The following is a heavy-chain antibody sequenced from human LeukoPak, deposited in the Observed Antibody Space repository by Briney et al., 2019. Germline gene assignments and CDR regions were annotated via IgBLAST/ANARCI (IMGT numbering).Heavy chain of an antibody. V-gene: IGHV3-23*01. Sequence: PGGSLRLSCVASGFTFSSYAMSWVRQAPGKGLEWVSAISGSGGSTYYADSVKGRFTISRDNSKNTLYLQMNSLRAEDTAVYYCAKAIRIFGVAAFDPWGQGTLVTVSS. CDR2: ISGSGGST. CDR1: GFTFSSYA. D-gene: IGHD3-3*01. J-gene: IGHJ5*02. CDR3: AKAIRIFGVAAFDP.